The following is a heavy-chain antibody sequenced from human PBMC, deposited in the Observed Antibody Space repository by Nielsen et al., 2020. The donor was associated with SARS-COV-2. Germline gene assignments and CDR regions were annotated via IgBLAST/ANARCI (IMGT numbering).Heavy chain of an antibody. V-gene: IGHV4-4*02. J-gene: IGHJ6*03. Sequence: LRETLSLTCAVSGGSVSGNDWWTWVRQSPGKGLEWIGEVSHSGSINYNPSLKSRVTLSMDKSKRQFSLRLTSVSAADTAVYFCARGDLVVVPSPILGLGPFFYYFYLDVWGKGTTVIVSS. CDR2: VSHSGSI. D-gene: IGHD2-2*01. CDR3: ARGDLVVVPSPILGLGPFFYYFYLDV. CDR1: GGSVSGNDW.